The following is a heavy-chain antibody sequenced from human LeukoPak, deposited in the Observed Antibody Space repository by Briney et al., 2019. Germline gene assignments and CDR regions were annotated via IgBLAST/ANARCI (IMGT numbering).Heavy chain of an antibody. CDR1: GFTFSSYS. CDR2: ISGGSDYI. J-gene: IGHJ4*02. V-gene: IGHV3-21*06. CDR3: ARLDESEGDY. Sequence: GGSLRLSCAASGFTFSSYSMNWVRQAPGKRLEWVASISGGSDYIEYADSVKGRFTISRDNAKNSLFLQISNLSAEDTAVYYCARLDESEGDYWGQGTLLTVSS.